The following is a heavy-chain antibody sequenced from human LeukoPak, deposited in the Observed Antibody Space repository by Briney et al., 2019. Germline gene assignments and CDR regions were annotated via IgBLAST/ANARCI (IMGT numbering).Heavy chain of an antibody. CDR1: GYTFTDYY. CDR3: ARDRTFFDY. D-gene: IGHD1-1*01. CDR2: INPNSGGT. V-gene: IGHV1-2*02. Sequence: ASVKVSCKASGYTFTDYYMHWVRQAPGQGLEWMGWINPNSGGTNYAQKFQGRVSMTRDTSISTAYMELSRLRSDDTAVYYCARDRTFFDYWGQGTLVTVSS. J-gene: IGHJ4*02.